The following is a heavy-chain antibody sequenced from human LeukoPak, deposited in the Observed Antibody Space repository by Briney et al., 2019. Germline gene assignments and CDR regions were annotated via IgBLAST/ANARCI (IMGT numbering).Heavy chain of an antibody. CDR3: TTDLPIYMPQVDY. D-gene: IGHD2-2*01. CDR2: IKSKNDGGTT. V-gene: IGHV3-15*01. Sequence: GGSLRLSCTASGFTFSTAWMSWVRQAPGKGLEWVGRIKSKNDGGTTDYAAPVKGRFTISRDDSKNTLYLQMDSLKTEDTAVYYCTTDLPIYMPQVDYWGQGTLVTASS. J-gene: IGHJ4*02. CDR1: GFTFSTAW.